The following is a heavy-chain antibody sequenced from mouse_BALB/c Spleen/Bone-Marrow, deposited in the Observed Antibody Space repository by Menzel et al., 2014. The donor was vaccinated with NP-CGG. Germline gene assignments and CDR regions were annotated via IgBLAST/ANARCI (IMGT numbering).Heavy chain of an antibody. J-gene: IGHJ3*01. CDR1: GFNIKDTY. Sequence: EVKLEESAAELVKPGASVMLSCTASGFNIKDTYMHWVKQRPEQGLEWIGRIDPANGNTKYDPKFQGKATITADTSSNTAYLQLSSLTSEVTAFYYCSRSGNFGDWFAYWGQGTPVTVFA. V-gene: IGHV14-3*02. CDR2: IDPANGNT. D-gene: IGHD2-1*01. CDR3: SRSGNFGDWFAY.